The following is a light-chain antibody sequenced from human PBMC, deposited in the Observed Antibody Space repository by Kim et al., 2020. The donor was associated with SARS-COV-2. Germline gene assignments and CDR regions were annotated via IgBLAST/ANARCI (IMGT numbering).Light chain of an antibody. J-gene: IGLJ2*01. CDR3: QVWDSSSDHRVV. Sequence: PGKTARGSCGGNSIGRKGVHWYQQKSGQAPVLVMSYDSDRPSGIPERFSGSNSGNTATLTISRVEAGDEADYYCQVWDSSSDHRVVFGGGTQLTVL. CDR1: SIGRKG. V-gene: IGLV3-21*04. CDR2: YDS.